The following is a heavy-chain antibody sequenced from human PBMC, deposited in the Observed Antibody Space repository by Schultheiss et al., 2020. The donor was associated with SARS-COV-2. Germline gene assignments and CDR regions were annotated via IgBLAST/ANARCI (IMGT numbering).Heavy chain of an antibody. CDR3: ASSPRTAELTFPGRDYYYGMDV. CDR1: GYTFTSYA. Sequence: ASVKVSCKASGYTFTSYAMHWVRQAPGQRLEWMGWINAGNGNTKYSQKFQGRVTITRDTSASTAYMELSSLRSEDTAVYYCASSPRTAELTFPGRDYYYGMDVWGQGTTVTVSS. D-gene: IGHD3-16*01. V-gene: IGHV1-3*01. J-gene: IGHJ6*02. CDR2: INAGNGNT.